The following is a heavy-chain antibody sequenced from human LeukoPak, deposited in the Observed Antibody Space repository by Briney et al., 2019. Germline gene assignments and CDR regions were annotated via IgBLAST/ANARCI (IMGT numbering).Heavy chain of an antibody. CDR3: ARAGTVVTLLGDYYYYYGMDV. D-gene: IGHD4-23*01. V-gene: IGHV1-46*01. CDR2: INPSGGST. CDR1: GYTFTSYG. Sequence: ASVKVSCKASGYTFTSYGISWVRQAPGQGLEWMGIINPSGGSTSYAQKFQGRVTMTRDTSTSTVYMELSSLRSEDTAVYYCARAGTVVTLLGDYYYYYGMDVWGQGTTVTVSS. J-gene: IGHJ6*02.